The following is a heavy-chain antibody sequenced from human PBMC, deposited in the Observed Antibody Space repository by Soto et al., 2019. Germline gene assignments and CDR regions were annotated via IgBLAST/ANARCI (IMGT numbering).Heavy chain of an antibody. V-gene: IGHV4-39*01. D-gene: IGHD2-15*01. CDR1: GGSISSSSYY. J-gene: IGHJ4*02. CDR3: AIHARLCSGGSCYSGDS. CDR2: IYYSGTT. Sequence: SETLSLTCTVSGGSISSSSYYWGWIRQPPGKGLEWIGSIYYSGTTYYNPSLKSRVTISVDTSKNQFSLKLSSVTAADTAVYYCAIHARLCSGGSCYSGDSWGQGTLVTVSS.